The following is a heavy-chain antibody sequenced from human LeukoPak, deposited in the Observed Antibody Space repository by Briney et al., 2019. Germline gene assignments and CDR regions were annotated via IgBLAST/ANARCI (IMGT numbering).Heavy chain of an antibody. Sequence: PGGSLRLSCAASGFTASSTYMSWVPQAPGKGLEWVSVIYSGGSTYYADSVKGRFTISRDNSKNTLYLQMNSLRAEDTAVYYCARDPGLMDVRGAFDIWGQGTMVTVSS. CDR3: ARDPGLMDVRGAFDI. V-gene: IGHV3-53*01. J-gene: IGHJ3*02. CDR2: IYSGGST. CDR1: GFTASSTY. D-gene: IGHD2-8*01.